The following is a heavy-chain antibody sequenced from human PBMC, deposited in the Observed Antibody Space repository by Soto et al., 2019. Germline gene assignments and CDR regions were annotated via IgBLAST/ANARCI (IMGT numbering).Heavy chain of an antibody. CDR3: ASHYDSSGDYYRGLDY. CDR1: GGTFSSYA. D-gene: IGHD3-22*01. Sequence: QVQLVQSGAEVKKPGSSVKVSCKASGGTFSSYAISWVRQAPGQGLEWMGGIVPIFGTADYAQKFQGRVTITADESTSTAYMELSSLRSEDTAVYYCASHYDSSGDYYRGLDYWGQGTLVTVSS. CDR2: IVPIFGTA. V-gene: IGHV1-69*12. J-gene: IGHJ4*02.